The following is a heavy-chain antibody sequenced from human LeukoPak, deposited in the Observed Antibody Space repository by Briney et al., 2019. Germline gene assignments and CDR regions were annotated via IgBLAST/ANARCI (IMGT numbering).Heavy chain of an antibody. Sequence: GGSLRLSCAASGFTFSSYWMSWVRQAPGKGLEWVANIKQDGSEKYYVDSVKGRFTISRDNSKNTLYLQMNSLRAEDTAVYYCARVAVVEMAPYFDYWGQGTLVTVSS. CDR1: GFTFSSYW. V-gene: IGHV3-7*01. D-gene: IGHD5-24*01. CDR2: IKQDGSEK. J-gene: IGHJ4*02. CDR3: ARVAVVEMAPYFDY.